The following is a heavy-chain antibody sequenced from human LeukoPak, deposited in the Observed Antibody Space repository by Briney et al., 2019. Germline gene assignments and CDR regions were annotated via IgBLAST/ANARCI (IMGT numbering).Heavy chain of an antibody. J-gene: IGHJ3*02. CDR2: IVVGSGNT. Sequence: SVKVSCKASGFTFTSSAVQWVRQARGQRLEWIGWIVVGSGNTSYAQKFQGRVTMTRDTSTSTVYMELSSLRSEDTAVYYCARGKPLGIAGAFDIWGQGTMVTVSS. CDR1: GFTFTSSA. D-gene: IGHD1-14*01. V-gene: IGHV1-58*01. CDR3: ARGKPLGIAGAFDI.